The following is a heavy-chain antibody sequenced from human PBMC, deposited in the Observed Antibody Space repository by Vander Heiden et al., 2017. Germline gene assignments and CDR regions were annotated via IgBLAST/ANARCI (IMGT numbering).Heavy chain of an antibody. D-gene: IGHD3-10*01. CDR1: GFTFSTYW. CDR2: VKEDGGKN. V-gene: IGHV3-7*01. CDR3: ARAGAYGSGRYYYDS. Sequence: EVQLVESGGGLVQPGGSLRLSCAASGFTFSTYWMGWFRHTPGKGLGWVGNVKEDGGKNYDVDFVKGRFTISRDNAKNSLYLQMNSLRGEDTAVYYCARAGAYGSGRYYYDSWGQGTLVTVSS. J-gene: IGHJ4*02.